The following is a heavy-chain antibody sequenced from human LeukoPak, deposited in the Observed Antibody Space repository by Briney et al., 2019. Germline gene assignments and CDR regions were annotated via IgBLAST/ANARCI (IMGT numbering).Heavy chain of an antibody. CDR1: GGSFSGYY. CDR2: IYYSGST. CDR3: ARLYVAAAGKLGYFDL. D-gene: IGHD6-13*01. Sequence: SETLSLTCAVYGGSFSGYYWSWIRQPPGKGLEWIGYIYYSGSTNYNPSLKSRVTISVDTSKNQFSLKLSSVTAADTAVYYCARLYVAAAGKLGYFDLWGRGTLVTVSS. J-gene: IGHJ2*01. V-gene: IGHV4-59*08.